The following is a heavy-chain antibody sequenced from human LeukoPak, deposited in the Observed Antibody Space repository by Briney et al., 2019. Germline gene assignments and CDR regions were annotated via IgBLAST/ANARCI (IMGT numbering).Heavy chain of an antibody. CDR3: ARSLLGATYGDGFDY. CDR1: GFTFSSYW. CDR2: INSDGSST. D-gene: IGHD1-26*01. V-gene: IGHV3-74*01. Sequence: GGSLRLSCAASGFTFSSYWMHWVRHAPGKGLVWVSRINSDGSSTSYADSVKGRFTTSRDNAKNTLYLQMNSLRAEDTAVYYCARSLLGATYGDGFDYWGQGTLVTVSS. J-gene: IGHJ4*02.